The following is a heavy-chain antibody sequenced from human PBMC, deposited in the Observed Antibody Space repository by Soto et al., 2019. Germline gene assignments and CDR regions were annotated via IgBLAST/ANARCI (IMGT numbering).Heavy chain of an antibody. Sequence: ASVKVSCKASGGTFSSYAISWVRQAPGQGLEWMGGIIPILGSANYAQKFQDRVTITADESTTTTYMELSSLRSEDAAVYYCASRERVDAFDIWGQGTMVTVSS. CDR3: ASRERVDAFDI. D-gene: IGHD1-26*01. V-gene: IGHV1-69*13. CDR1: GGTFSSYA. CDR2: IIPILGSA. J-gene: IGHJ3*02.